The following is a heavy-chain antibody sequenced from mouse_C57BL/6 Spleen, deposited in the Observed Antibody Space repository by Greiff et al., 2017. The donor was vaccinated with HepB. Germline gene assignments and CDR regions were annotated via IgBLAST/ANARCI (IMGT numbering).Heavy chain of an antibody. CDR2: INPNNGGT. CDR3: ARGPGYCAMDY. J-gene: IGHJ4*01. V-gene: IGHV1-26*01. CDR1: GYTFTDYY. Sequence: EVQLQQSGPELVKPGASVKISCKASGYTFTDYYMNWVKQSHGKSLEWIGDINPNNGGTSYNQKFKGKATLTVDKSSSTAYMELRSLTSEDSAVYYCARGPGYCAMDYWGQGTSVTVSS.